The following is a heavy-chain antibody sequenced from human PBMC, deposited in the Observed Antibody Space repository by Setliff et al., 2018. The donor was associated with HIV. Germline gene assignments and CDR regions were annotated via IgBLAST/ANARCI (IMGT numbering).Heavy chain of an antibody. CDR3: ATWARTTSWDH. V-gene: IGHV1-2*02. CDR1: PGTFTNHH. CDR2: INPISGGT. J-gene: IGHJ4*02. D-gene: IGHD1-1*01. Sequence: GASVKVSCKSSPGTFTNHHIQWVRQAPGQGLEWMGWINPISGGTTYSQKFQGRVTMTLETSTSTAYLEMRGLQSDDTAIYYCATWARTTSWDHWGQGTQVTVSS.